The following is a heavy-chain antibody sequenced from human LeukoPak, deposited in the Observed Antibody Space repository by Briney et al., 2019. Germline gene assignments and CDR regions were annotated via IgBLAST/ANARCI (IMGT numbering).Heavy chain of an antibody. J-gene: IGHJ4*02. CDR3: AKDAAGPEY. V-gene: IGHV3-23*01. D-gene: IGHD6-13*01. CDR1: GLTFSRYS. CDR2: ISAGGGDT. Sequence: PGGSLRLSCVVSGLTFSRYSMSWVRQAPGKGLEWVSGISAGGGDTLYPDSVKGRFTISRGNSKNTLFLQMNSLRVEDTAIYYCAKDAAGPEYWGQGTRVTVSS.